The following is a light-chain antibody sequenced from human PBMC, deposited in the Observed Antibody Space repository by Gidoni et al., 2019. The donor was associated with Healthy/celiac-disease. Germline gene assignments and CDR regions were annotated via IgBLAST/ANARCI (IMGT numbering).Light chain of an antibody. CDR3: QQSYSTRFT. CDR2: AAS. CDR1: QSISSY. J-gene: IGKJ3*01. V-gene: IGKV1-39*01. Sequence: DLQLTQSLSSLSASVGDRVTLTCRASQSISSYLNWYQQKPGKAPKLLIYAASSLPSGVPARFSGSGSGTDFTLTISSLQPEDFATYYCQQSYSTRFTFGPGTKVDIK.